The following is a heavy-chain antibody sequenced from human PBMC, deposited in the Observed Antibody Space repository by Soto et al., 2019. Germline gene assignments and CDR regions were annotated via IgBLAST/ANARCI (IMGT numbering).Heavy chain of an antibody. CDR1: GGTFSSYT. CDR2: IIPILGIA. D-gene: IGHD6-13*01. CDR3: AREDKRIAAAGRLRGAFDI. V-gene: IGHV1-69*08. Sequence: QVQLVQSGAEVKKPGSSVKVSCKASGGTFSSYTISWVRQAPGQGLEWMGRIIPILGIANYAQKFQGRVTITADKSTSTAYMELSRLRSEDTAVYYCAREDKRIAAAGRLRGAFDIWGQGTMVTVSS. J-gene: IGHJ3*02.